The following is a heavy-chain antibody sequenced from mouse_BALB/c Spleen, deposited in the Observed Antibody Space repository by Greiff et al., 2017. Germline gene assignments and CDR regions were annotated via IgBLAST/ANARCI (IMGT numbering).Heavy chain of an antibody. CDR2: IWGDGST. CDR1: GFSLTGYG. D-gene: IGHD3-1*01. Sequence: VKVVESGPGLVAPSQSLSITCTVSGFSLTGYGVNWVRQPPGKGLEWLGMIWGDGSTDYNSALKSRLSISKDNSKSQVFLKMNSLQTDDTARYYCAREGSGYHYAMDYWGQGTSVTVSA. CDR3: AREGSGYHYAMDY. J-gene: IGHJ4*01. V-gene: IGHV2-6-7*01.